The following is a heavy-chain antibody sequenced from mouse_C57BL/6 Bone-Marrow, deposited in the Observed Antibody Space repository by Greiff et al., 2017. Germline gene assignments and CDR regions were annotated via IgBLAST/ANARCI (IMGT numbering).Heavy chain of an antibody. D-gene: IGHD1-1*01. J-gene: IGHJ4*01. Sequence: VNVVESGPGLVQPSQSLSITCTVSGFSLTSYGVHWVRQSPGKGLEWLGVIWRGGSTDYNAAFMSRLSITKDNSKSQVFFKMNSLQADDTAIYYCAKNHYYYGSLWAMDYWGQGTSVTVSS. CDR2: IWRGGST. CDR1: GFSLTSYG. V-gene: IGHV2-5*01. CDR3: AKNHYYYGSLWAMDY.